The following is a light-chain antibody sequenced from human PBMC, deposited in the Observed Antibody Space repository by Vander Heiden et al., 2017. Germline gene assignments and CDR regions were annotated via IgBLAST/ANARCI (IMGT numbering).Light chain of an antibody. J-gene: IGKJ2*01. CDR1: QSVIRSY. CDR3: QQYGSSPLYT. V-gene: IGKV3-20*01. CDR2: GAS. Sequence: EIVLTQSPGTLSLSPGERATLSCRASQSVIRSYLAWYQQKPGQAPRLLIYGASSRATGIPDRFSGSGSGTDFTLTISRLEPEDFAVYYCQQYGSSPLYTFGQGTKLEIK.